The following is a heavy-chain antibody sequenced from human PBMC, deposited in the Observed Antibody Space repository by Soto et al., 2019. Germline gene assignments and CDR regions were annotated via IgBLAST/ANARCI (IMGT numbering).Heavy chain of an antibody. CDR3: ARSLKLEPYLIYYYYFGMDV. J-gene: IGHJ6*02. Sequence: GGSLRLSCAASGFTFSSYAMHWVRQAPGKGLEWVAVISYDGSNKYYADSVKGRFTISRDNSKNTLYLQMNSLRAEDTAVYYCARSLKLEPYLIYYYYFGMDVWGHGATVTVS. CDR2: ISYDGSNK. V-gene: IGHV3-30-3*01. CDR1: GFTFSSYA. D-gene: IGHD1-1*01.